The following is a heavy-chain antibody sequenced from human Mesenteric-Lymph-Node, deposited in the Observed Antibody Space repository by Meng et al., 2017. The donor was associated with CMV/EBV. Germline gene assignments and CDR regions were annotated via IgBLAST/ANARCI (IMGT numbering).Heavy chain of an antibody. CDR1: GGSISSSSYY. CDR2: IYYSGST. J-gene: IGHJ3*02. CDR3: APRELSRPFDI. V-gene: IGHV4-39*01. D-gene: IGHD3-16*02. Sequence: SETLSLTCTVSGGSISSSSYYWGWIRQPPGKGLEWIGSIYYSGSTYYNPSLKSRVTISVDTSKNQFSLKLSSVTAADTAVYYCAPRELSRPFDIWGQGTMVTVSS.